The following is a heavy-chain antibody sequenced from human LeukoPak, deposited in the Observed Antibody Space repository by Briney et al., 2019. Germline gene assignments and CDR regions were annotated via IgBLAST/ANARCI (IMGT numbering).Heavy chain of an antibody. CDR3: ARVLEAATFDP. J-gene: IGHJ5*02. CDR1: GFTFSSYA. Sequence: PGGSLRLSCAASGFTFSSYAMHWVRQAPGKGLEWVAVISYDGSNKYYADSVKGRFTISRDNAKKSLYLQMNSLRADDTAVYYCARVLEAATFDPWGQGTLVTVSS. V-gene: IGHV3-30*04. CDR2: ISYDGSNK. D-gene: IGHD2-15*01.